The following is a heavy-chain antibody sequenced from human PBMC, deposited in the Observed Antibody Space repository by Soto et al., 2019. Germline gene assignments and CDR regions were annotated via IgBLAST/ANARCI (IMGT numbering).Heavy chain of an antibody. D-gene: IGHD2-8*01. Sequence: GGPLRLSCAAPVFTFSSYWVSWVRQAPGKGLDWVANIRQDGSEKYYVDSVKGRFTISRDNAKSSLYLQMNSLRAEDTAVYDCASEFGDVLNFFDCWGQGTLVTVSS. CDR1: VFTFSSYW. V-gene: IGHV3-7*01. J-gene: IGHJ4*02. CDR2: IRQDGSEK. CDR3: ASEFGDVLNFFDC.